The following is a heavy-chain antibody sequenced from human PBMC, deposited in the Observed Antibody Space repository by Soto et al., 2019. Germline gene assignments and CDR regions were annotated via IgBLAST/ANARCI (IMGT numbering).Heavy chain of an antibody. D-gene: IGHD1-1*01. CDR1: GASISGFY. CDR2: IYATGTT. V-gene: IGHV4-4*07. Sequence: PSETLSLTCTVSGASISGFYWSRIRKSAGKGLEWIGRIYATGTTDYNPSLKSRVMMSVDTSKKQLSLKLRSVTAADTAVYYCVRDGTKTLRDWFDPWGQGISVTVSS. CDR3: VRDGTKTLRDWFDP. J-gene: IGHJ5*02.